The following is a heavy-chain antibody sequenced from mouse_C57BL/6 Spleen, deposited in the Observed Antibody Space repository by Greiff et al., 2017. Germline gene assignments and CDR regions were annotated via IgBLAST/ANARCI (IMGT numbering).Heavy chain of an antibody. V-gene: IGHV1-66*01. D-gene: IGHD1-1*01. CDR2: IYPGSGNT. CDR3: APTVRDFDV. J-gene: IGHJ1*03. CDR1: GYSFTSYY. Sequence: QVQLKQSGPELVKPGASVKISCKASGYSFTSYYIHWVKQRPGQGLEWIGWIYPGSGNTKYNEKFKGKATLTADTSSSTAYMQLSSLTSEDSAVYYCAPTVRDFDVWGTGTTVTVSS.